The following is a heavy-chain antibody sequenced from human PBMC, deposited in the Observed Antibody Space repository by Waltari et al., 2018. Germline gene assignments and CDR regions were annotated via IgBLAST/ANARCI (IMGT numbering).Heavy chain of an antibody. Sequence: EEQLVESGGGLVQPGGSLRLPCAASGFTFRSYWMTWVRQAPGKGLEWVANIKQDGSEKYYIDSMKGRVIISRDNAKNSLYLQMNSLRAEDTAVYYCTRGLGWESDYWGQGTLVTVSS. D-gene: IGHD6-19*01. V-gene: IGHV3-7*01. CDR2: IKQDGSEK. CDR3: TRGLGWESDY. CDR1: GFTFRSYW. J-gene: IGHJ4*02.